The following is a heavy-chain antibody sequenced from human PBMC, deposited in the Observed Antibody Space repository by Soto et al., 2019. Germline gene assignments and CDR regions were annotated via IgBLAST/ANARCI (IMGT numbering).Heavy chain of an antibody. Sequence: GGSLRLSCAASGFTVSSNYMSWVRQAPGKGLEWVSVIYSGGSTYYADSVKGRFTISRHNSKNTLYLQMNSLRAEDTAVYYCARGHPSSYYDFWSGYSGAFDIWGQGTMVTVSS. D-gene: IGHD3-3*01. CDR3: ARGHPSSYYDFWSGYSGAFDI. V-gene: IGHV3-53*04. CDR1: GFTVSSNY. J-gene: IGHJ3*02. CDR2: IYSGGST.